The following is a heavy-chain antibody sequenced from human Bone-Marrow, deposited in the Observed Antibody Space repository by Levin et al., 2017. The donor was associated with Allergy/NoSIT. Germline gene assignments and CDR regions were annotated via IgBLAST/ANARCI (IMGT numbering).Heavy chain of an antibody. D-gene: IGHD4-17*01. CDR3: TRFSGVHGDYGLDV. CDR2: ISYDGSNK. Sequence: TGGSLRLSCVASGFRFNEYGMHWVRQAPGKGLEWVAVISYDGSNKYYGDSAKGRFTISRDNSKNTLYLQMNSLRPEDTAMYYCTRFSGVHGDYGLDVWGQGTTVIVSS. J-gene: IGHJ6*02. CDR1: GFRFNEYG. V-gene: IGHV3-30*03.